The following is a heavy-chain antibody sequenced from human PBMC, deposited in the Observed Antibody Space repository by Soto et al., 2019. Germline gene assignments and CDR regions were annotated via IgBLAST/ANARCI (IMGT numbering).Heavy chain of an antibody. V-gene: IGHV4-39*01. CDR3: ASSYYYDSSGPYYFDY. CDR2: IYYSGST. J-gene: IGHJ4*02. Sequence: SETLSLTCTVSGGSISSSSYYWGWIRQPPGKGLEWIGSIYYSGSTYYNPSLKSRVTISVDTSKNQISLKLSSVTAADTAVYYCASSYYYDSSGPYYFDYWGQVTLVTVSS. D-gene: IGHD3-22*01. CDR1: GGSISSSSYY.